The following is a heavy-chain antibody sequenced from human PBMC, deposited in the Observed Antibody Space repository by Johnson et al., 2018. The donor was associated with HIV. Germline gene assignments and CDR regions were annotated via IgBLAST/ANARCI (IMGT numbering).Heavy chain of an antibody. Sequence: QVHLVESGGGLVKPGGSLRLSCVASGFTFSDYYMTWIRQAPGKGREWLSYISSGGTTIYYADSVKGRFTISRDKSKNTLYLQMNSLRAEDTAVYYCAKDGAMAFDIWGQGTLVTVSS. D-gene: IGHD2-2*01. CDR1: GFTFSDYY. CDR2: ISSGGTTI. V-gene: IGHV3-11*04. CDR3: AKDGAMAFDI. J-gene: IGHJ3*02.